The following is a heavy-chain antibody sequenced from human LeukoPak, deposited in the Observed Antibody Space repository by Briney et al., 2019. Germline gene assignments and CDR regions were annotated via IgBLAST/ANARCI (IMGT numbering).Heavy chain of an antibody. J-gene: IGHJ4*02. D-gene: IGHD3-10*01. V-gene: IGHV3-30-3*01. Sequence: PGRSLRLSCAASGFTFSSYAMHWVRQAPGKGLEWVAVISYDGSNKHYADSVKGRFTISRDNSKNTLYLQMNSLRAEDTAVYYCARDSGWLGDFDYWGQGTLVTVSS. CDR1: GFTFSSYA. CDR3: ARDSGWLGDFDY. CDR2: ISYDGSNK.